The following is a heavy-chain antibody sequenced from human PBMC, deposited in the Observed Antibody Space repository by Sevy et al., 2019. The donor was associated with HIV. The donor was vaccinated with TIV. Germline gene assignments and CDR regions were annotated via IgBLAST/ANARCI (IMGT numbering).Heavy chain of an antibody. CDR2: ISSSSNYI. Sequence: GGSLRLSCAASGFTFSSYTINWVRQAPGKGLEWVSSISSSSNYIYYADSVKGRFTMSRDNAKNSLYLQMNSLRAEDTAVYYCARVYSGYYNSWGQGTLVTVSS. D-gene: IGHD1-26*01. V-gene: IGHV3-21*01. CDR3: ARVYSGYYNS. CDR1: GFTFSSYT. J-gene: IGHJ4*02.